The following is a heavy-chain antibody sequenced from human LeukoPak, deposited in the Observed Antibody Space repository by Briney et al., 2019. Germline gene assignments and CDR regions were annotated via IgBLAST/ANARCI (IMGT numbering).Heavy chain of an antibody. CDR1: GFTFSSYW. V-gene: IGHV3-7*01. Sequence: GGSLRLSCAASGFTFSSYWMSWVRQAPGQGLEWVANIKQDGSEKDYVDTVKGRFTISRDNAKISLYLQMNSLRSEDTAVYYCARVLVRSGYDFWSVYYLYYFDYWGQGTLVTVSS. J-gene: IGHJ4*02. CDR3: ARVLVRSGYDFWSVYYLYYFDY. CDR2: IKQDGSEK. D-gene: IGHD3-3*01.